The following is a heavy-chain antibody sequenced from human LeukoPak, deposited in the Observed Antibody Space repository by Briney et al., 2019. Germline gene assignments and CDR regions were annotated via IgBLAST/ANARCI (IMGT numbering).Heavy chain of an antibody. D-gene: IGHD6-19*01. CDR2: IKQDGSEK. V-gene: IGHV3-7*01. J-gene: IGHJ4*02. CDR1: GFTFGDYA. CDR3: ARGFRGWYAEGFDY. Sequence: GGSLRLSCTASGFTFGDYAMSWFRQAPGKGLEWVANIKQDGSEKYYVDSVKGRFTISRDNAKNSLYLQINSLRAEDTAVYYCARGFRGWYAEGFDYWGQGTVVTVSS.